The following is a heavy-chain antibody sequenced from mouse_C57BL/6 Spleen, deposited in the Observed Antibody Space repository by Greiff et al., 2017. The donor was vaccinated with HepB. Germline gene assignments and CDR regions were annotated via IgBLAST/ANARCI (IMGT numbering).Heavy chain of an antibody. D-gene: IGHD2-5*01. J-gene: IGHJ4*01. Sequence: EVQGVESGGGLVKPGGSLKLSCAASGFTFSDYGMHWVRQAPEKGLEWVAYISSGSSTIYYADTVKGRFTISRDNAKNTLFLQMTSLRSEDTAMYYCARLNYSNYDYAMDYWGQGTSVTVSS. CDR2: ISSGSSTI. V-gene: IGHV5-17*01. CDR3: ARLNYSNYDYAMDY. CDR1: GFTFSDYG.